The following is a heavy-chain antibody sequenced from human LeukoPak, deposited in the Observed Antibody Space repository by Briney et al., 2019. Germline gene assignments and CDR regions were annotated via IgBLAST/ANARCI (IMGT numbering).Heavy chain of an antibody. J-gene: IGHJ4*02. V-gene: IGHV1-69*05. D-gene: IGHD3-22*01. CDR2: VIPIFGTA. CDR3: ARYYDSSATTLNYFDY. Sequence: WASVKVSCKASGGTFCSYAISCVRQAPGQGLEWRGGVIPIFGTANYAQKFQGRVTIPTDESTSTAYMELSSLRSEDTAVYYCARYYDSSATTLNYFDYWGQGTLVTVSS. CDR1: GGTFCSYA.